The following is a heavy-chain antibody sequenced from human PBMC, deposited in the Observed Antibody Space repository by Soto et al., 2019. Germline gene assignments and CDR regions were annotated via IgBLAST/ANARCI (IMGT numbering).Heavy chain of an antibody. Sequence: QVQLVESGGGGVQPGRSLRLSCAASGFTFSSYAMHWVRQAPGKGLEWVAVISYDGSNKYYAESVKGRFTISRDNSKNTLYLQMNSLRAEDTAVYYCARDRSDYCDEGFWFDPWGQGTLVTVSS. CDR1: GFTFSSYA. CDR3: ARDRSDYCDEGFWFDP. J-gene: IGHJ5*02. D-gene: IGHD4-17*01. CDR2: ISYDGSNK. V-gene: IGHV3-30-3*01.